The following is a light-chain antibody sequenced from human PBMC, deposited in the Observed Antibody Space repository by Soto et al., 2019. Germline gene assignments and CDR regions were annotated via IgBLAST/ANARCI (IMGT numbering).Light chain of an antibody. CDR1: QDIKKY. CDR2: AAS. V-gene: IGKV1-33*01. CDR3: QQYDNLPPKVT. J-gene: IGKJ4*01. Sequence: DIQMTQSPSSLSASVGDGVTISCQASQDIKKYLNWYQQKPGKAPELLIYAASNLETGVPSRFSGSGSGTYFTFTISSLQPEDFATYYCQQYDNLPPKVTFGGGTKVDI.